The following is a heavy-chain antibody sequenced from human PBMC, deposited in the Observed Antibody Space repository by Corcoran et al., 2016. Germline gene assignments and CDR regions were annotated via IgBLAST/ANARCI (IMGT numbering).Heavy chain of an antibody. D-gene: IGHD6-6*01. Sequence: QVQLVESGGGVVQPGQSLRLSCAASGFTFRNFGMVWVRQAPGKGLEWVAIIWYDGSKSSYTDAGKGRLTISRDNSKNTLYLQMNSLRAEDTATYYCASVRCSSSSQWYLELWGRGALVTVSS. CDR3: ASVRCSSSSQWYLEL. CDR1: GFTFRNFG. CDR2: IWYDGSKS. J-gene: IGHJ2*01. V-gene: IGHV3-33*01.